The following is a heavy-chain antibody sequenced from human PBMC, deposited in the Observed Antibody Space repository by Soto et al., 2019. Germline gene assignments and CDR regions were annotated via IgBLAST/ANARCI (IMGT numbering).Heavy chain of an antibody. CDR2: IYSGGST. D-gene: IGHD2-2*01. CDR3: ARVGYCSSTSCYDGNYYMDV. Sequence: EVQLVEYGGGLVQPGGSLRLSCAASGFTVSSNYMSWVRQAPGKGLEWVSVIYSGGSTYYADSVKGRFTISRDNSKNTLYLQMNSLRAEDTAVYYCARVGYCSSTSCYDGNYYMDVWGKGSTVTVSS. J-gene: IGHJ6*03. CDR1: GFTVSSNY. V-gene: IGHV3-66*01.